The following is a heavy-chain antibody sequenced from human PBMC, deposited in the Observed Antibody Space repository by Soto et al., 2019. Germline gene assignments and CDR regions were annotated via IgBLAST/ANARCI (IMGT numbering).Heavy chain of an antibody. CDR1: GYTFTGYY. J-gene: IGHJ5*02. Sequence: ASVKVSFKASGYTFTGYYIHWVRQAPGQGLEWMGWINPNSGGTNYAQKFQGRVTMTRDTSISTAYMELSRLRSDDTAVYYCARDPSPIAVAGQLGFDPWGQGTLVTVSS. D-gene: IGHD6-19*01. V-gene: IGHV1-2*02. CDR2: INPNSGGT. CDR3: ARDPSPIAVAGQLGFDP.